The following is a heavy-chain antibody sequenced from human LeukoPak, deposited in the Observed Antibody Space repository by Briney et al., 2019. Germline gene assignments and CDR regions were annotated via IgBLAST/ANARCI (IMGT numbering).Heavy chain of an antibody. CDR2: MSPKSGAS. V-gene: IGHV1-8*01. Sequence: ASVKVSCKASGYSFTSYDINWVRQAPGQGPEWMGWMSPKSGASGFARNFQGRVTLTRDTSITTAYMELSSLISDDTAVYYCARSRGVWFGDFDYWSQGGLVTVSS. CDR3: ARSRGVWFGDFDY. D-gene: IGHD3-10*01. J-gene: IGHJ4*02. CDR1: GYSFTSYD.